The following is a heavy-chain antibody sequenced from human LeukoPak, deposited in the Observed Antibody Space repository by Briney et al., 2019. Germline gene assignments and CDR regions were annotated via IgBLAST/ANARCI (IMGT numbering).Heavy chain of an antibody. J-gene: IGHJ4*02. CDR1: GFTFSSYA. D-gene: IGHD6-19*01. CDR2: ISGSGGST. V-gene: IGHV3-23*01. CDR3: AKEGRNPIAVAGTERFDY. Sequence: GGSLRLSCAASGFTFSSYAMSWVRQAPGKGLEWVSAISGSGGSTYYADSVKGRFTISRDNSKNTLYLQMNSLRAEDTAVYYCAKEGRNPIAVAGTERFDYWGQGTLVTVSS.